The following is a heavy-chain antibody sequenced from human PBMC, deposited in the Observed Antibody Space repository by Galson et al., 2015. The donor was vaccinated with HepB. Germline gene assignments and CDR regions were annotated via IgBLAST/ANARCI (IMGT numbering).Heavy chain of an antibody. Sequence: SLRLSCAASGFTFDDYAMHWVRQAPGKGLEWVAGISWNSGSIGYAESVKGRYTITRDNAKNSLYLQMNSLRAEDTALYYCAKALLTYYYYYMDVWGKGTTVTVSS. D-gene: IGHD3-9*01. V-gene: IGHV3-9*01. CDR3: AKALLTYYYYYMDV. CDR1: GFTFDDYA. CDR2: ISWNSGSI. J-gene: IGHJ6*03.